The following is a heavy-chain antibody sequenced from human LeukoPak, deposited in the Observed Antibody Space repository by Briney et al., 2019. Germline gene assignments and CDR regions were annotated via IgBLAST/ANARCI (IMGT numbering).Heavy chain of an antibody. J-gene: IGHJ3*02. CDR2: ISGTGIST. CDR1: GFTVSTNY. CDR3: AKLMRHMREDVYDI. Sequence: PGGSLRLSCAASGFTVSTNYMTWVRQAPGKGLEWVSFISGTGISTYYADSVKGRFTISRDNSKDTLYLQMNSLRVEDTAIYYCAKLMRHMREDVYDIWGQGTKVTVSS. D-gene: IGHD2-8*01. V-gene: IGHV3-53*01.